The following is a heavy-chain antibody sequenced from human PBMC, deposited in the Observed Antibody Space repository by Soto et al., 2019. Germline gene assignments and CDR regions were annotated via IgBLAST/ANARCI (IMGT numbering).Heavy chain of an antibody. CDR2: INSDGSTT. J-gene: IGHJ4*02. V-gene: IGHV3-74*01. CDR1: GFTFSNYW. D-gene: IGHD5-12*01. Sequence: EVQLVESGGGLVQPGGSPRLSCVVSGFTFSNYWMYWVRQAPGKGLVWVSQINSDGSTTTYADSVKGRFTISRDNAKNTLYLQMSSLRAEDTAVYYCARTWATPDHWGQGTLVTVSS. CDR3: ARTWATPDH.